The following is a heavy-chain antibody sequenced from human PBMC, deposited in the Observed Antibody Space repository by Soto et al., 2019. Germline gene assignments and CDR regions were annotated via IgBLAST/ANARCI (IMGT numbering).Heavy chain of an antibody. Sequence: GASVKVSCKASGYTFTSYDINCVRQATGQGLEWRGWMNPKSGNTGYAQKFQGRVTMTRNTSISTAYMELGSLRSDDTAVYYCAVSTRGYCSGGTCYSYYFDYWGQGTLVTVSS. D-gene: IGHD2-15*01. CDR3: AVSTRGYCSGGTCYSYYFDY. J-gene: IGHJ4*02. CDR2: MNPKSGNT. CDR1: GYTFTSYD. V-gene: IGHV1-8*01.